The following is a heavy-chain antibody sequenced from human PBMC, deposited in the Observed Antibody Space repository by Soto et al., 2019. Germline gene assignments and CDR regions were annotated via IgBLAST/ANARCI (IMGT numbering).Heavy chain of an antibody. CDR1: GVTFSSYW. CDR3: ARDQIDLEWTTSSNYYYYMDV. V-gene: IGHV3-7*01. D-gene: IGHD3-3*01. CDR2: IKQDGSEK. J-gene: IGHJ6*03. Sequence: GGSLRLSCASSGVTFSSYWMSWVRQAPGKGLEWVANIKQDGSEKYYVDSVKGRFTISRDNAKNSLYLQMNSLRAEDAAVYYCARDQIDLEWTTSSNYYYYMDVWGKGTTVTVSS.